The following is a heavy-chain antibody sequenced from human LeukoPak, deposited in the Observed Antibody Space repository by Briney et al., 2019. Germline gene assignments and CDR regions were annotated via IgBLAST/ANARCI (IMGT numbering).Heavy chain of an antibody. J-gene: IGHJ4*02. V-gene: IGHV1-69*04. CDR3: ARYSGYQAPFDY. Sequence: SVKVSCKASGGTFSSYAISWVRQAPGQGLEWMGRIIPILGIANYAQKFQGRVTITADKSTSTAYMELSSLRSEDTAVYYCARYSGYQAPFDYWGQGTLVTVSS. D-gene: IGHD2-15*01. CDR1: GGTFSSYA. CDR2: IIPILGIA.